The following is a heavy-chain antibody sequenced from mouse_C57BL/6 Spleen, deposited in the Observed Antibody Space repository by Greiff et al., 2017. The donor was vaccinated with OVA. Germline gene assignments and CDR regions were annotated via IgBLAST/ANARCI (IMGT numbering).Heavy chain of an antibody. CDR1: GYTFTSYG. CDR3: ARSDDYGTFYFDY. D-gene: IGHD2-4*01. CDR2: IYPRSGNT. V-gene: IGHV1-81*01. J-gene: IGHJ2*01. Sequence: QVQLKESGAELARPGASVKLSCKASGYTFTSYGISWVKQRTGQGLEWIGEIYPRSGNTYYNEKFKGKATLTADKSSSTAYMELRSLTSEDSAVYFCARSDDYGTFYFDYWGQGTTLTVSS.